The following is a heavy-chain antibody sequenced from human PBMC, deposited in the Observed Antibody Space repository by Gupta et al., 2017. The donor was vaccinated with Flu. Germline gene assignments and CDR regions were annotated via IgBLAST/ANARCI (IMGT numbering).Heavy chain of an antibody. J-gene: IGHJ3*02. Sequence: EVQLVESGGGLVKPGGSLRLSCAASGFTFSSYSMNWVRQAPGKGLEWVSSISSSSSYIYYADSVKGQFTISRDNAKNSLYLQMNSLRAEDTAVYYCARDYPTMVRGRSTYAFDIWGQGTMVTVSS. CDR2: ISSSSSYI. CDR3: ARDYPTMVRGRSTYAFDI. CDR1: GFTFSSYS. V-gene: IGHV3-21*01. D-gene: IGHD3-10*01.